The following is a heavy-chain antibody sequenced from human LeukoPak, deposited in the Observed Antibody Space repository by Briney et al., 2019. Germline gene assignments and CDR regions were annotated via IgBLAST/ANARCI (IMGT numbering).Heavy chain of an antibody. V-gene: IGHV4-59*08. D-gene: IGHD6-19*01. CDR2: VYHTGSA. CDR3: ARHSSGWYYFDY. J-gene: IGHJ4*02. CDR1: GGSITTYY. Sequence: SETLSLTCTVSGGSITTYYWTWIRQPPGKGLEWIGYVYHTGSATYNPSLKSRVTISVDMSKNQFSLKLSSVTAADTAVYYCARHSSGWYYFDYWGQGTLVTVSS.